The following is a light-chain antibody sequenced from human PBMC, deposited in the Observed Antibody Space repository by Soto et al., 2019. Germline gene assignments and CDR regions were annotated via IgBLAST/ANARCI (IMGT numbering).Light chain of an antibody. Sequence: DIQMTQSPSSLSASVGDRVTITCRASQSISSYLNWYQQNPGKAPKLLIYAASSLQSGAPSRFSGSGSGTDFTLTISSLQPEDCATYYCQQSYSTPLTFGGGTKVEIK. J-gene: IGKJ4*01. V-gene: IGKV1-39*01. CDR3: QQSYSTPLT. CDR1: QSISSY. CDR2: AAS.